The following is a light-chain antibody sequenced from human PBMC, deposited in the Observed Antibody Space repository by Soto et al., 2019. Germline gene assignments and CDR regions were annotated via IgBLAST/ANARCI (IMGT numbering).Light chain of an antibody. Sequence: AIQMTQSPSSLSASVGDRVTITCRASQAFGNDLTWYQQKPGKAPNLLIFAASSLQSGVPSRFSGSGSGTDFTLTISSLQPEDFATYYCLQDYNYPLTFGQGTKLEIK. CDR3: LQDYNYPLT. CDR2: AAS. CDR1: QAFGND. J-gene: IGKJ2*01. V-gene: IGKV1-6*01.